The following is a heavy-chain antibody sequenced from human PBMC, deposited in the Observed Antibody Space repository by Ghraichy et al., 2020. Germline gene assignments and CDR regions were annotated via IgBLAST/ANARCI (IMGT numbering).Heavy chain of an antibody. CDR3: ARHPLYYDVLGGAFDI. CDR1: GGSISSGKYY. V-gene: IGHV4-39*01. J-gene: IGHJ3*02. D-gene: IGHD3-9*01. CDR2: ISYSGET. Sequence: SETLSLTCTVSGGSISSGKYYWGWLRQPPGKGLEWIGSISYSGETFYSPSLKSRLIISADTSKTQFSLELTSVTAADTAVYYCARHPLYYDVLGGAFDIWGQGTLVTVSS.